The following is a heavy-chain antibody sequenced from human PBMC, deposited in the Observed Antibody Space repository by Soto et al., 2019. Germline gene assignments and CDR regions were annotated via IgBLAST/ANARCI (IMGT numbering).Heavy chain of an antibody. J-gene: IGHJ4*02. V-gene: IGHV3-74*01. D-gene: IGHD3-22*01. Sequence: GGSLRLSCAASGFTFSTYWFHWVRQAPGKGLVWVSRIESDGTTNYADSVKGRFTMSRDNAKDTLYLQMNDLRVEDTAVYYCVRDDDWLIGTLWGQGSLVPVSS. CDR1: GFTFSTYW. CDR2: IESDGTT. CDR3: VRDDDWLIGTL.